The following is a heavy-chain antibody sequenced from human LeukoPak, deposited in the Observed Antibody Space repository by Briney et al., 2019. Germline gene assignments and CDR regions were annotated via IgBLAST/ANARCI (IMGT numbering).Heavy chain of an antibody. V-gene: IGHV4-59*11. CDR3: ARGAYYDFWSGKGENWFDP. Sequence: SETLSLTCTVSGGSISSHYWSWIRQPPGKGLEWIGYIYYSGSTNYNPSLKSRVTISVDTSKNQFSLKLSPVTAADTAVYYCARGAYYDFWSGKGENWFDPWGQGTLVTVSS. D-gene: IGHD3-3*01. CDR1: GGSISSHY. J-gene: IGHJ5*02. CDR2: IYYSGST.